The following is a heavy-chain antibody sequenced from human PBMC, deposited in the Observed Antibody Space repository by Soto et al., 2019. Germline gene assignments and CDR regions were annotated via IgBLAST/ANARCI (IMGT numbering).Heavy chain of an antibody. CDR1: GFTLSSYG. D-gene: IGHD1-1*01. Sequence: GGSLRLSCAASGFTLSSYGMHWVRQAPGKGLEWVAVMWYDGSNKYYADSVKGRFTISRDNSNNTLYLQMNSLRAEETAVYYCERDQTGTIDYSGQGTLVTVSS. CDR2: MWYDGSNK. J-gene: IGHJ4*02. V-gene: IGHV3-33*01. CDR3: ERDQTGTIDY.